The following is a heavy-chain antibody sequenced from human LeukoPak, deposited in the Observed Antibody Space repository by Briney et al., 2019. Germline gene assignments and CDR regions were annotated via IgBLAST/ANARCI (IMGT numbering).Heavy chain of an antibody. CDR2: ISYDGSNK. V-gene: IGHV3-30*01. CDR3: ARVGSEDSYGEYYFDY. Sequence: GGSLRLSCAASGFTFSSYAMHWVRQAPGKGLEWVAVISYDGSNKYYADSVKGRFTISRDNSKNTLYLQMNSLRAEDTAVYYCARVGSEDSYGEYYFDYWGQGTLVTVSS. CDR1: GFTFSSYA. D-gene: IGHD5-18*01. J-gene: IGHJ4*02.